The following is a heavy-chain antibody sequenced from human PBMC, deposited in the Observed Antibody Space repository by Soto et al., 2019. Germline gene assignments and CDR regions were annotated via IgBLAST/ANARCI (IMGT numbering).Heavy chain of an antibody. CDR3: ARVRGSGNYAAYYFDS. CDR2: IHYSGST. CDR1: GGSISNGGYY. Sequence: SETLSLTCTVSGGSISNGGYYWNWVRQHPGKGLEWIGYIHYSGSTWYNPSLESRVTISVDTSKDQFSLKLRSVTAADTAVYYCARVRGSGNYAAYYFDSWGQGTLVTVSS. J-gene: IGHJ4*01. V-gene: IGHV4-31*03. D-gene: IGHD3-10*01.